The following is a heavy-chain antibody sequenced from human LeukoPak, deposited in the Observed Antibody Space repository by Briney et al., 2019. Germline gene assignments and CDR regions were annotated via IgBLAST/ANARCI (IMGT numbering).Heavy chain of an antibody. CDR3: ARECGGGSCPVTWFDP. J-gene: IGHJ5*02. Sequence: SETLSLTCTVSGGSISSYYWSWIRQPPGKGLEWIGYIYYSGSTNYNPSLKSRVTISVDTSKNQFSLKLSSVTAGDTAVYYCARECGGGSCPVTWFDPWGQGTLVTVSS. D-gene: IGHD2-15*01. V-gene: IGHV4-59*12. CDR1: GGSISSYY. CDR2: IYYSGST.